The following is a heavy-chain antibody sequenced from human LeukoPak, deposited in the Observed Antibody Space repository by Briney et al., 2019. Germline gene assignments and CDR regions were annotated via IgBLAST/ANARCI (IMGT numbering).Heavy chain of an antibody. CDR1: GFTFSSYG. J-gene: IGHJ4*02. CDR3: ASHSGSYSQ. D-gene: IGHD3-10*01. Sequence: GGSLRLSCAASGFTFSSYGMHWVRQAPGKGLEWVAVIWYDGSNKHYADSVKGRFTISRDNSKNTLYLQMNSLRAEDTAVYYCASHSGSYSQWGQGTLVTVSS. CDR2: IWYDGSNK. V-gene: IGHV3-33*01.